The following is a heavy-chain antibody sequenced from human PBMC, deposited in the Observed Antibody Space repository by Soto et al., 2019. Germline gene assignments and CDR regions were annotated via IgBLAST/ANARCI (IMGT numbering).Heavy chain of an antibody. D-gene: IGHD2-2*01. CDR3: ARNLGGIGYCSSTSCHPQRYYYGMDV. CDR1: GGTFSNYA. CDR2: IIPISRTP. J-gene: IGHJ6*02. Sequence: SVKVSCKASGGTFSNYAISWVRQAPGQGLEWMGGIIPISRTPNYAQNFQGRVTITADESTSTAYMELRSLRSDDTAVYYCARNLGGIGYCSSTSCHPQRYYYGMDVWGQGTTVTVSS. V-gene: IGHV1-69*13.